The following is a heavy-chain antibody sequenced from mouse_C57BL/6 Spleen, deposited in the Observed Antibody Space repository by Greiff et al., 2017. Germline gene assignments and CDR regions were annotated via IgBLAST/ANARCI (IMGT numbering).Heavy chain of an antibody. J-gene: IGHJ2*01. CDR1: GFTFSSYT. Sequence: EVHLVESGGGLVKPGGSLKLSCAASGFTFSSYTMSWVRQTPEKRLEWVATISGGGGNTYYPDSVKGRFTISRDNANNTLYLQMSSLRSEDTALYYCARQLGRYFDYWGQGTTLTVSS. CDR3: ARQLGRYFDY. V-gene: IGHV5-9*01. CDR2: ISGGGGNT.